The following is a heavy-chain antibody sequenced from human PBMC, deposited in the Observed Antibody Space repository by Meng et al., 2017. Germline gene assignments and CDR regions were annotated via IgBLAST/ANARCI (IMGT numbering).Heavy chain of an antibody. J-gene: IGHJ4*02. D-gene: IGHD1-26*01. CDR2: INTNTGNP. CDR3: AREGRVDFDY. CDR1: GYTLTIYA. Sequence: VMLVQSGVELRKLGAAVTFSCKASGYTLTIYAMNWVRQAPGQGLEWMGWINTNTGNPTYAQGFTGRFVFSLDTSVSTAYLQISGLKAEDTAVYYCAREGRVDFDYWGQGTLVTVSS. V-gene: IGHV7-4-1*02.